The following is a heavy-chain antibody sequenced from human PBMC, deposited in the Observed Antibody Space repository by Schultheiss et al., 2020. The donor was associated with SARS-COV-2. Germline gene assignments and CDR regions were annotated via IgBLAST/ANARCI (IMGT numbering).Heavy chain of an antibody. J-gene: IGHJ4*02. CDR1: GGSISSGGYY. CDR2: IFYSGTT. V-gene: IGHV4-31*03. D-gene: IGHD4-17*01. Sequence: SETLSLTCTVSGGSISSGGYYWSWIRQHPGKGLEWIGYIFYSGTTYYNPSLRSRLTMSVDTSKNQFSLKLSSVTAADTAVYYCARAYYGDYGYPPVTSTYYFDYWGQGALVTVSS. CDR3: ARAYYGDYGYPPVTSTYYFDY.